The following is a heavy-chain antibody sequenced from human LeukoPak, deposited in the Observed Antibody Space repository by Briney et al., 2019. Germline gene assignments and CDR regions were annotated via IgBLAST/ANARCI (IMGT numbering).Heavy chain of an antibody. CDR3: ARGAYYYED. D-gene: IGHD3-22*01. V-gene: IGHV3-48*01. J-gene: IGHJ4*02. CDR1: GFTFSSHS. CDR2: ISSSSSTI. Sequence: GGSLRLSCAASGFTFSSHSMNWVRRAPGKGLEWVSYISSSSSTIYYADSVKGRFTISKDNAKNSLYLQMNSLRAEDTAVYYCARGAYYYEDWGQGTLVTVSS.